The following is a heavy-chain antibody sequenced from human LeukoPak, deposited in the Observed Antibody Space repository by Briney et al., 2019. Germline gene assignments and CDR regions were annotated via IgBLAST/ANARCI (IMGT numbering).Heavy chain of an antibody. CDR3: ARRYSGYDFLGVIIYYYYYMDV. D-gene: IGHD5-12*01. CDR2: MNPNSGNT. J-gene: IGHJ6*03. V-gene: IGHV1-8*02. Sequence: ASVKVSCKASGYTFTSYDINWVRQATGQGLEWMGWMNPNSGNTGYAQKFQGRVTMTRNTSISTAYMELSSLRSEDTAVYYCARRYSGYDFLGVIIYYYYYMDVWGKGTTVTISS. CDR1: GYTFTSYD.